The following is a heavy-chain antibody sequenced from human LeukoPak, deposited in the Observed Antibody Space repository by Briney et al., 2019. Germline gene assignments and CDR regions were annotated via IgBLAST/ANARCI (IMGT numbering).Heavy chain of an antibody. CDR2: IRSTANNYAT. Sequence: GGSLRLSCTASGFTLSGSAMHWVRQASGKGLEWVGRIRSTANNYATAYGASVEGRFTISRDDSKNTAYLQMNSLKTEDTAVYYCARARGTGPGAHFDYWGQGTLVIVSS. D-gene: IGHD3-10*01. CDR1: GFTLSGSA. J-gene: IGHJ4*02. V-gene: IGHV3-73*01. CDR3: ARARGTGPGAHFDY.